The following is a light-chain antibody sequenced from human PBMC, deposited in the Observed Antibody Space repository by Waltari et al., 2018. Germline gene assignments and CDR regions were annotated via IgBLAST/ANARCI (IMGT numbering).Light chain of an antibody. CDR1: GNNIGNQG. CDR3: SAWDSGLNSWV. Sequence: QAGLTQPPSVSKGLRQTATLTCAGDGNNIGNQGAAWLQQHQGQPPKLLSFRNDRRPLGISDRFSASRSGNIASLTITGLHPDDEADYYCSAWDSGLNSWVFGGGTRLTVL. V-gene: IGLV10-54*04. CDR2: RND. J-gene: IGLJ3*02.